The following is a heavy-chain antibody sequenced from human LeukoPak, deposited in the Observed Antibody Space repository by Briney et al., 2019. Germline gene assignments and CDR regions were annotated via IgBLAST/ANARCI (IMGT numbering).Heavy chain of an antibody. CDR3: AKAAGSWYFDY. V-gene: IGHV3-23*01. D-gene: IGHD1-26*01. CDR2: ISGNADRT. CDR1: GFSVSSNF. J-gene: IGHJ4*02. Sequence: GGSLRLSCTASGFSVSSNFMSWVRQAPGKGLEWVSAISGNADRTDYADSVKGRFTISRDTSKNTLYLQMSSLRPDDTAVYYCAKAAGSWYFDYWGQGTLVTVSS.